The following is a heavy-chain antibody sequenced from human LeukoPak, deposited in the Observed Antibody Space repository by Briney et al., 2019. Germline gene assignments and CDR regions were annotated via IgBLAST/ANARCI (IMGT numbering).Heavy chain of an antibody. CDR3: ARRGRGYSYGWSSSFDY. Sequence: ASVKVSCKASGYTFISYDINWVRQVTGQGLEWMGWMNPNSGNTGYAQKFQGRVTITRNNSISTAFMELTSLRSEYTAVYYCARRGRGYSYGWSSSFDYWGQGTLVTVSS. CDR2: MNPNSGNT. V-gene: IGHV1-8*03. J-gene: IGHJ4*02. D-gene: IGHD5-18*01. CDR1: GYTFISYD.